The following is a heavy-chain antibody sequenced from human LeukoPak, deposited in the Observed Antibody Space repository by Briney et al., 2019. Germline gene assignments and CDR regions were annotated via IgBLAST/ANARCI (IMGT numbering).Heavy chain of an antibody. CDR3: AKAHHDSVFDY. CDR2: ISGSGDRT. CDR1: GFTFSSYA. D-gene: IGHD2-15*01. J-gene: IGHJ4*02. Sequence: GGSLRLSCAASGFTFSSYATSWVRQAPGKGLEWVSAISGSGDRTFHADSVKGRFTIFRDNSKNALYMQMHSLRPEDTAVYYCAKAHHDSVFDYWGQGTLVIVSS. V-gene: IGHV3-23*01.